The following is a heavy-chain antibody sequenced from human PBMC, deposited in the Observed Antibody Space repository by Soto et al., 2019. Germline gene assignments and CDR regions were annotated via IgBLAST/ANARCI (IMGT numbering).Heavy chain of an antibody. V-gene: IGHV1-69*12. CDR1: GGTFSSYA. CDR3: ARHDCISSSCYYYYYYGMDV. J-gene: IGHJ6*02. D-gene: IGHD2-2*01. CDR2: IIPIFDTA. Sequence: QVQLVQSGAEVKKPGSSVKVSCKASGGTFSSYAISWVRQAPGQGLEWMGGIIPIFDTAHYGQKFQGRGTITADESTNPAYIALSSLRSEETAVYYCARHDCISSSCYYYYYYGMDVWGQGTTVTVSS.